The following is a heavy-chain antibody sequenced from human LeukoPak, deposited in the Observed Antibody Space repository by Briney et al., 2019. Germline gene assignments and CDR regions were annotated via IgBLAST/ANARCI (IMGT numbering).Heavy chain of an antibody. J-gene: IGHJ4*02. CDR1: GFTVSSNY. D-gene: IGHD1-26*01. CDR3: ARDRSGEWELLIDY. Sequence: GGSLRLSCAASGFTVSSNYMSWVRQAPGKGLEWVSVIYSGGSTYYAGSVKSRFTISRDNSKNTLYLQMNSLRAEDTAVYYCARDRSGEWELLIDYWGQGTLVTVSS. CDR2: IYSGGST. V-gene: IGHV3-66*02.